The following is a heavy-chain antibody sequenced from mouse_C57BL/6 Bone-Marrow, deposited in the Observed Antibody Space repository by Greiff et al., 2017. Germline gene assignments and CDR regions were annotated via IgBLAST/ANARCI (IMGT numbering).Heavy chain of an antibody. CDR3: ARKGGSSPGYFDV. CDR1: GYTFTDYY. CDR2: INPNNGGT. V-gene: IGHV1-26*01. Sequence: EVQLQQSGPELVKPGASVKISCKASGYTFTDYYMNWVKQSHGKSLEWIGDINPNNGGTSYNQKFKGKATLTVDKSSSTAYMELRSLTSEDSAVYYCARKGGSSPGYFDVGGTGTTVTVSS. D-gene: IGHD1-1*01. J-gene: IGHJ1*03.